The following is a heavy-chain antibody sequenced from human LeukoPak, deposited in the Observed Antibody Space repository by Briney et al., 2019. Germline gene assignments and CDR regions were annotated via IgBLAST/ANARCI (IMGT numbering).Heavy chain of an antibody. V-gene: IGHV3-66*01. CDR2: IYSGGSI. CDR1: GFTVSSHY. D-gene: IGHD3-10*01. J-gene: IGHJ6*02. Sequence: GGSLRLSCAASGFTVSSHYMSWVRPAPGKGLEWVSVIYSGGSIYYADSVKGRFTISRDNSKNTLYLQMNSLRAEDTAVYYCARELSRNGMDVWGQGTTVTVSS. CDR3: ARELSRNGMDV.